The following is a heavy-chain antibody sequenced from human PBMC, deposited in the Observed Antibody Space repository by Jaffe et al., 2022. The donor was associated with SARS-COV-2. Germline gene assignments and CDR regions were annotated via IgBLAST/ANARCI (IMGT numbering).Heavy chain of an antibody. Sequence: QVQLVQSGAEVKKPGASVKVSCKASGYTFTSYGISWVRQAPGQGLEWMGWISAYNGNTNYAQKLQGRVTMTTDTSTSTAYMELRSLRSDDTAVYYCAMPLYVPFGELPGGMDVWGQGTTVTVSS. CDR1: GYTFTSYG. V-gene: IGHV1-18*01. CDR3: AMPLYVPFGELPGGMDV. CDR2: ISAYNGNT. D-gene: IGHD3-10*01. J-gene: IGHJ6*02.